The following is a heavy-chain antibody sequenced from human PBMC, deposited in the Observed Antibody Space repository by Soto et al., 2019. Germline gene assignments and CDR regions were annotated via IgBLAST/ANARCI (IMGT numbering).Heavy chain of an antibody. J-gene: IGHJ4*02. Sequence: GGSLRLSCAASGFTFSSYAMSWVRQAPGKGLEWVSAISGSGGSTYYADSVKGRFTISRDNSKNTLYLQMNSLRAEDTAVYYCAKGYYDTLTGPEPFDYWGQGTLVTSPQ. CDR2: ISGSGGST. V-gene: IGHV3-23*01. CDR3: AKGYYDTLTGPEPFDY. D-gene: IGHD3-9*01. CDR1: GFTFSSYA.